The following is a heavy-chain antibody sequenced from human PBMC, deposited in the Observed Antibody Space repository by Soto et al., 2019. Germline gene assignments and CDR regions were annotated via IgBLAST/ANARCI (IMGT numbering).Heavy chain of an antibody. CDR1: GFTVSSNY. D-gene: IGHD1-26*01. J-gene: IGHJ2*01. CDR3: ASQSGSCLYWYFDL. V-gene: IGHV3-53*01. CDR2: IYSGGST. Sequence: GGSLRLSCAASGFTVSSNYMSWVRQAPGKGLEWVSVIYSGGSTYYADSVKGRFTISRDNSKNTLYLQMNSLRAEDTAVYYCASQSGSCLYWYFDLWGRGTLVTVSS.